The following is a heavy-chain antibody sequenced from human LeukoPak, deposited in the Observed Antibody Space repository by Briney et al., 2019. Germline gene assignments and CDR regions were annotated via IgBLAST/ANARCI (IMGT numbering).Heavy chain of an antibody. CDR2: ISSGSTYI. J-gene: IGHJ5*02. V-gene: IGHV3-21*04. D-gene: IGHD6-13*01. CDR1: GFTFSSYS. CDR3: AKSGGAAAGTNWFDP. Sequence: GGSLRLSCAASGFTFSSYSMNWVRQAPGKGLEWVSSISSGSTYIYYADSVKGRFTISRDNSKNTLYLQMNSLRAEDTAVYYCAKSGGAAAGTNWFDPWGQGTLVTVSS.